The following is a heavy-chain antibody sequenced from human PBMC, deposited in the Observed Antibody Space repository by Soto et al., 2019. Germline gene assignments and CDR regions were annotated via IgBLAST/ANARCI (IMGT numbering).Heavy chain of an antibody. CDR2: IIPIFGTA. D-gene: IGHD5-12*01. Sequence: ASVKVSCKASGGTFSSYAISWVRQAPGQGLEWMGGIIPIFGTANYAQKFQGRVTITADESTSTAYMELSSLRSEDTAVYYCARSGMATITVWYFDYWGQGTLVTVSS. J-gene: IGHJ4*02. CDR3: ARSGMATITVWYFDY. V-gene: IGHV1-69*13. CDR1: GGTFSSYA.